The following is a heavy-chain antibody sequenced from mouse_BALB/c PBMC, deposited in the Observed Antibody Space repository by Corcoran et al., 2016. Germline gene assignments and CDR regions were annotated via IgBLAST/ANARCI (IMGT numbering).Heavy chain of an antibody. V-gene: IGHV9-3-1*01. CDR3: ARTGLAY. J-gene: IGHJ3*01. Sequence: QIQLVQSGPELKKPGETVKISCKASGYTFTNYGMNWGKQAPGKGLKWMGWINTYTGEPTYADDFKGRFAFSLETSASTAYLQINNLKNEDTATDFCARTGLAYWGQGTLVTVSA. D-gene: IGHD4-1*01. CDR2: INTYTGEP. CDR1: GYTFTNYG.